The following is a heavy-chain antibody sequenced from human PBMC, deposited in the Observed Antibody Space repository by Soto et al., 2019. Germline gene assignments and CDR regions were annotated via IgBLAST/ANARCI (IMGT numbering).Heavy chain of an antibody. Sequence: GGSLRLSCAASGFTFSSYGMHWVRQAPGKGLEWVAVISYDGSNKYYADSVKGRFTISRDNSKNTLYLQMNSLRAEDTAVYYCAAPGSGDYWGQGTLVTVSS. J-gene: IGHJ4*02. CDR3: AAPGSGDY. CDR1: GFTFSSYG. CDR2: ISYDGSNK. V-gene: IGHV3-30*03. D-gene: IGHD3-10*01.